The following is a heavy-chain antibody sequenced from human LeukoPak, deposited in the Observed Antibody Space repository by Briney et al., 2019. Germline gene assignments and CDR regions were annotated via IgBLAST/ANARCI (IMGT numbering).Heavy chain of an antibody. D-gene: IGHD1-1*01. CDR1: GFTFSSHT. Sequence: GGSLRLSCAASGFTFSSHTMNWVRKAPGKGLEWVSSISSTSSYIYYADSVKGRFTISRDNAKNSLYLQMKSLRAEDTAVYYCATGRSLDFWGQGTLVTVSS. CDR2: ISSTSSYI. CDR3: ATGRSLDF. V-gene: IGHV3-21*01. J-gene: IGHJ4*02.